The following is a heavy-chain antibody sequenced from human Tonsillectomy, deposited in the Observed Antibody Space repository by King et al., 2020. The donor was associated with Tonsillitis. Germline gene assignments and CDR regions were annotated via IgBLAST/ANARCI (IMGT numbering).Heavy chain of an antibody. CDR3: ARNYYYGSGSYYGLSDAFDI. CDR2: IKSDGSST. D-gene: IGHD3-10*01. J-gene: IGHJ3*02. V-gene: IGHV3-74*01. CDR1: GLTFSTYW. Sequence: EVQLVESGGGLVQPGGSLRLSCAASGLTFSTYWMHWVRQAPGKGLVWVSRIKSDGSSTSYADSVKGRFPISRDNAKNTLYLQMNSLRVEDTAVYYCARNYYYGSGSYYGLSDAFDIWGQGTMVTVSS.